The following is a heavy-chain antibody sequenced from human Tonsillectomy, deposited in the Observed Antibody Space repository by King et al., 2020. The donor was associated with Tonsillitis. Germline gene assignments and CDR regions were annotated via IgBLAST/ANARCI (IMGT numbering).Heavy chain of an antibody. CDR1: GASITDYY. CDR2: GYISGST. J-gene: IGHJ5*02. Sequence: VQLQESGPGLVNPSETLSLPCSVSGASITDYYWSWIRQPPGQGTEWIGSGYISGSTNYNHSLKSRVTMSIATSKNHFSLKLTSVTAADTAVYYCASRRGYTSGWYWFDPWGQGTLVTVSS. V-gene: IGHV4-4*09. D-gene: IGHD6-19*01. CDR3: ASRRGYTSGWYWFDP.